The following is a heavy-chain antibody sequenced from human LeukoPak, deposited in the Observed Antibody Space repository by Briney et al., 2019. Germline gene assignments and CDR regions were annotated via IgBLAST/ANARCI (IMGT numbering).Heavy chain of an antibody. CDR3: ARDRDPGYNDSSGYRRVNAFDI. V-gene: IGHV3-48*03. CDR2: ITTSGSTK. D-gene: IGHD3-22*01. Sequence: GGSLRLSCAASGFTFSNYEINWVRQAPGNGLEWVSYITTSGSTKYYADSVKGRFAISRDNAKNSVYLQMNSLRAEDTAVYYCARDRDPGYNDSSGYRRVNAFDIWGQGTMVTVSS. J-gene: IGHJ3*02. CDR1: GFTFSNYE.